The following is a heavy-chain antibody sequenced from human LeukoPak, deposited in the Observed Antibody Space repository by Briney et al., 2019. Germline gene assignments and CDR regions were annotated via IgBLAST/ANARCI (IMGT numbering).Heavy chain of an antibody. Sequence: GGSLRLSCATSGFTFSSYAMSWVRQAPGKGLEWVSAIRGSGGSTYYADSAKGRFTISRDNSKNTLYLQMNSLRAEDTAVYYCAKGTSPYYYGMDVWGQGTTATVSS. J-gene: IGHJ6*02. CDR2: IRGSGGST. CDR1: GFTFSSYA. D-gene: IGHD1-7*01. V-gene: IGHV3-23*01. CDR3: AKGTSPYYYGMDV.